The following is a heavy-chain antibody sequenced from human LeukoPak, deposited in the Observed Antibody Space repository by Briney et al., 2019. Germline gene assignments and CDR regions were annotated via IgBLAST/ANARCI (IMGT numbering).Heavy chain of an antibody. CDR3: ARDSTALLDYGGIDY. D-gene: IGHD4-23*01. J-gene: IGHJ4*02. CDR2: IYYSGST. Sequence: SETLSLTCTVSGGSISSYYWSWVRQPPGKGPEWIGYIYYSGSTYYNPSLKSRVTISVDTSKNQFSLKLSSVTAADTAVYYCARDSTALLDYGGIDYWGQGTLVTVSS. V-gene: IGHV4-59*12. CDR1: GGSISSYY.